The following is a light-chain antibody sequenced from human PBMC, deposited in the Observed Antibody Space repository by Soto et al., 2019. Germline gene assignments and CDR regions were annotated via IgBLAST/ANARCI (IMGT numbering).Light chain of an antibody. Sequence: QSALTQPASVSGSTGQSITISCTGASSDVGGYNYVSWYQQHPGKAPKLMIYEVSNRPSGVSNRFSGSKSGNTASLTISGLQAEDAADYYCSSYTSSSTLEFGGGTQLTVL. J-gene: IGLJ3*02. V-gene: IGLV2-14*01. CDR3: SSYTSSSTLE. CDR1: SSDVGGYNY. CDR2: EVS.